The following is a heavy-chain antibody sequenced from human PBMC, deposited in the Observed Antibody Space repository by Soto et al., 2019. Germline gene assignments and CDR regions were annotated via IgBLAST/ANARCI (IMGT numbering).Heavy chain of an antibody. D-gene: IGHD5-18*01. CDR2: ISSSSSTI. J-gene: IGHJ4*02. Sequence: EVQLVESGGGLVQPGGSLRLSCAASGFTFSSYSMNWVRQAPGKGLEWGSYISSSSSTIYYADSVKGRFTISRDNAKNSLYLRMNGLRDEDTAVYYCARDPGYSYGPPDYWGQGTMVTVSS. CDR3: ARDPGYSYGPPDY. CDR1: GFTFSSYS. V-gene: IGHV3-48*02.